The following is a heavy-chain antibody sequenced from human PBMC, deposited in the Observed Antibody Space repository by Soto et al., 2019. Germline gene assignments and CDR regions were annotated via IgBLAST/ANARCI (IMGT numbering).Heavy chain of an antibody. CDR3: ARDWGDGGEHY. CDR1: GGTFSSYT. D-gene: IGHD2-21*02. Sequence: QVQLVQSGAEVKKPGSSVKVSCKASGGTFSSYTISWVRQAPGQGLEWMGRIIPILGIANYAQKFQGRVSNTADKATSRAYRELRSLISEDTAVDYCARDWGDGGEHYWGQGTLVTVSS. V-gene: IGHV1-69*08. J-gene: IGHJ4*02. CDR2: IIPILGIA.